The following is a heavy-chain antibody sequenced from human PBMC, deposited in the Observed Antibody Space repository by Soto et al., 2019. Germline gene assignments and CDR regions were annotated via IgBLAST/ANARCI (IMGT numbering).Heavy chain of an antibody. Sequence: EVQLVESGGGLVKPGGSLRLSCAASGFTFSSYSMNWVRQAPGKGLEWVSSISSSSSYIYYADSVKGRFTISRDNAKNSLYLQMNSLRAEDTAVYYCARPKYPTPGMDVWGQGTTVTVSS. CDR3: ARPKYPTPGMDV. CDR2: ISSSSSYI. D-gene: IGHD6-6*01. V-gene: IGHV3-21*01. J-gene: IGHJ6*02. CDR1: GFTFSSYS.